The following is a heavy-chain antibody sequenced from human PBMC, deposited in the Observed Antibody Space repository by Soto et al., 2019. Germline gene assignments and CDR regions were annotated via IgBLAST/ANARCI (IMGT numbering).Heavy chain of an antibody. CDR2: IYPGDSDT. Sequence: PGESLKISCKGSGYSFTSYWIGWVRQMPGKGLEWMGIIYPGDSDTRYSPSFQGQVTISADKSISTAYLQWSSLKASDTAMYYCARAPLRYCSSTSCYAFDIRAQRTTVTGSS. J-gene: IGHJ6*02. D-gene: IGHD2-2*01. CDR1: GYSFTSYW. CDR3: ARAPLRYCSSTSCYAFDI. V-gene: IGHV5-51*01.